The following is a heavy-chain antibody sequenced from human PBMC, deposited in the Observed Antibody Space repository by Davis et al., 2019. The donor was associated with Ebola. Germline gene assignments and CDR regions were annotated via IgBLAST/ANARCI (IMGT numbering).Heavy chain of an antibody. V-gene: IGHV2-26*01. CDR1: GFSLSNARMG. CDR2: IFSNDEK. CDR3: AHRPLSVVVIGRAFDP. D-gene: IGHD3-22*01. J-gene: IGHJ5*02. Sequence: SGPTLVKPTETLTLTCTVSGFSLSNARMGVSWIRQPPGKALEWLAHIFSNDEKSYSTSLKSRLTITKDTSKNQVVLTMTNMDPVDTATYYCAHRPLSVVVIGRAFDPWGQGTLVTVSS.